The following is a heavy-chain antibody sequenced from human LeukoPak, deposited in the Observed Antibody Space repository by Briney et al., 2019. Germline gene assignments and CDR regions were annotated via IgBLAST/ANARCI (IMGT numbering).Heavy chain of an antibody. V-gene: IGHV3-74*03. Sequence: GGTLRLSCAASGFTLSSYWMHWVRQDPGKGLVWVSRINNDGGTTYADPVKGRFTISRDNAKNTLYLQMNSLRVEDTAIYYCARSGWPYYFDYWGQGTLVSVSS. D-gene: IGHD5-24*01. J-gene: IGHJ4*02. CDR1: GFTLSSYW. CDR3: ARSGWPYYFDY. CDR2: INNDGGT.